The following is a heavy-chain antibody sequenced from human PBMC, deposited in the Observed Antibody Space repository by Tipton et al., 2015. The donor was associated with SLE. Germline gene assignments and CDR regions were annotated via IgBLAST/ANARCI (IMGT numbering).Heavy chain of an antibody. CDR2: IYYSGRT. CDR1: GGSISSSSYY. D-gene: IGHD3-16*01. J-gene: IGHJ4*02. V-gene: IGHV4-39*07. CDR3: ARLPTSPYYFDY. Sequence: TLSLTCTVSGGSISSSSYYWGWIRQPPGKGLEWIGGIYYSGRTYYNPSLKSRVTLSVDTSKNQFSLKLSSVTAADTAVYYCARLPTSPYYFDYWGQGTLVTVSS.